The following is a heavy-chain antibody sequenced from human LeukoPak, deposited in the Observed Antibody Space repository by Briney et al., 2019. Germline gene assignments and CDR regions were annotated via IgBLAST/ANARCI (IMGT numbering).Heavy chain of an antibody. CDR1: GGTFSSYA. CDR3: ARCNSSYYDILTGYDYYYYGMDV. D-gene: IGHD3-9*01. J-gene: IGHJ6*04. Sequence: SVKVSCKASGGTFSSYAISWLGQAPGQGLEWMGGIIPIFGTANYAQKFQGRVTITADESTSTAYMELSRLRSEDTAVYYCARCNSSYYDILTGYDYYYYGMDVWGKGTTVTVSS. V-gene: IGHV1-69*13. CDR2: IIPIFGTA.